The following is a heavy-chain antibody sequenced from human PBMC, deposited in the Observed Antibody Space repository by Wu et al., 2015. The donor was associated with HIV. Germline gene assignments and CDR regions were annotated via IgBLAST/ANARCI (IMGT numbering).Heavy chain of an antibody. V-gene: IGHV1-69*12. J-gene: IGHJ6*03. CDR1: GGTFSSYA. CDR2: IIPIFGTA. D-gene: IGHD5-18*01. CDR3: ARGPIFTANYYYYYYMDV. Sequence: QVQLVQSGAEVKKPGSSVKVSCKASGGTFSSYAISWVRQAPGQGLEWMGGIIPIFGTANYAQKSQGRVTITADESTSTAYMELSSLRSEDTAVYYCARGPIFTANYYYYYYMDVWGKGTTVTVSS.